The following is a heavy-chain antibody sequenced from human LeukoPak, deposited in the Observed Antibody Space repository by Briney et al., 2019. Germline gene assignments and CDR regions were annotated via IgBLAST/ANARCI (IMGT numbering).Heavy chain of an antibody. J-gene: IGHJ4*02. Sequence: ASVKVSCKASGYTFTSYGITWVRQAPGQGLEWMGWIKGYNGDTNYAQKFQGRVTMTTDTSTTTAYMELRSLRSDDTAVYYCAREGGIVGALDYWGQGTLATVSS. D-gene: IGHD1-26*01. V-gene: IGHV1-18*01. CDR1: GYTFTSYG. CDR2: IKGYNGDT. CDR3: AREGGIVGALDY.